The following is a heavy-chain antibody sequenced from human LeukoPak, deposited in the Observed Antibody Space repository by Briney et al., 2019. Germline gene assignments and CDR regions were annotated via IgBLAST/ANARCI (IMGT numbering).Heavy chain of an antibody. V-gene: IGHV3-7*01. Sequence: PGGSLRLSCAASGFTFSSYWMSWVRQAPGKGLEWVANIKQDGSEKYYVDSVRGRFTISRDNAKNSLYLQMNSLRAEDTAVYDCARDAAYGYDRFDSWGQGTQVTVSS. CDR2: IKQDGSEK. D-gene: IGHD5-18*01. J-gene: IGHJ4*02. CDR3: ARDAAYGYDRFDS. CDR1: GFTFSSYW.